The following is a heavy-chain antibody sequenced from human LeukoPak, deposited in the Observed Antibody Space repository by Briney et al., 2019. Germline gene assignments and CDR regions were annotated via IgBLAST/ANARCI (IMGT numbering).Heavy chain of an antibody. Sequence: GGSLRLSCAASGFTVSSNYMSWVRQAPGKGLEWVSVIYSGGSTYYADSVKGRFTISRDNSKNTLYLQTNSLRAEDTAVYYCAKTYDSSGYYDYFDYWGQGTLVTVSS. CDR3: AKTYDSSGYYDYFDY. D-gene: IGHD3-22*01. V-gene: IGHV3-66*01. J-gene: IGHJ4*02. CDR1: GFTVSSNY. CDR2: IYSGGST.